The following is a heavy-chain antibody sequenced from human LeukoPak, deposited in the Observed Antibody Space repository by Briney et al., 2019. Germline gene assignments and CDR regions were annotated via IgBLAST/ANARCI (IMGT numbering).Heavy chain of an antibody. V-gene: IGHV3-23*01. CDR2: ISGRGGST. D-gene: IGHD2-8*01. CDR1: GFTFSSYA. J-gene: IGHJ4*02. CDR3: AKDTSIGRYCTNGVCSPFDY. Sequence: GGSLRLSCAASGFTFSSYAMSWVRQAPGKGLEWVSAISGRGGSTYYADSVKGRFTISRDNSKSTLFLQMNSLRAEDTAVYYCAKDTSIGRYCTNGVCSPFDYWGQGTLVTVSS.